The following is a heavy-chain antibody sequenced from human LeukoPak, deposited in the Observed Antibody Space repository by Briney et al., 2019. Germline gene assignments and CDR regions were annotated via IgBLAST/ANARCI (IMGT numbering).Heavy chain of an antibody. D-gene: IGHD6-13*01. CDR1: GYSFTSYW. Sequence: GESLRISCKGSGYSFTSYWISWVRQMPGKGLEWMGRIDPSDSYTNYSPSFEGHVAISADKSISTAYLQWSSLKASDIATYYCARHYGAAGDFDYWGQGTLVTVSS. CDR2: IDPSDSYT. V-gene: IGHV5-10-1*01. J-gene: IGHJ4*02. CDR3: ARHYGAAGDFDY.